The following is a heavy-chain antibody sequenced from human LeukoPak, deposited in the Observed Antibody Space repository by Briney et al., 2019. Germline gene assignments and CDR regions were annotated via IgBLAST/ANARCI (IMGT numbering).Heavy chain of an antibody. J-gene: IGHJ4*02. CDR2: ISAYNGNT. V-gene: IGHV1-18*04. CDR3: ARKEQQLAFDY. Sequence: GASVKVSCKASGYTFTSYGISWVRQAPGQGREWMGWISAYNGNTHYAQRLQGRVTMTTDTSTSTAYMELRSLRSDDTAMYYCARKEQQLAFDYWGQGTLVTVSS. CDR1: GYTFTSYG. D-gene: IGHD6-13*01.